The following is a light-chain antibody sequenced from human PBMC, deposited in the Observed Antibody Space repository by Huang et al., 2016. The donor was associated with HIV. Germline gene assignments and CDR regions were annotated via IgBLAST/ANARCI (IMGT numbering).Light chain of an antibody. J-gene: IGKJ1*01. CDR3: QQYYFTPVT. V-gene: IGKV1-NL1*01. Sequence: DIHMTQSPSSLSASVGDRVTFTCLASQNINNSLVWYQHLPGKSPNLLVYAAARLEIGVPSRFSGSGSGTDYTLTISSLHPEDSATYYCQQYYFTPVTFGQGTKVEIK. CDR2: AAA. CDR1: QNINNS.